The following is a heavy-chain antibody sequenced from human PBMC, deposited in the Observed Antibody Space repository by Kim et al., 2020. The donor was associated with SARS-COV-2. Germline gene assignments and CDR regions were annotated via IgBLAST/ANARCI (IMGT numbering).Heavy chain of an antibody. CDR3: VTWEAFSSSSWYPFDY. D-gene: IGHD6-13*01. J-gene: IGHJ4*02. V-gene: IGHV3-64D*06. CDR1: GFTFSSYA. Sequence: GGSLRLSCSASGFTFSSYAMHWVRQAPGKGLEYVSAISSNGGSTYYADSVKGRFTISRDNSKNTLYLQMSSLRAEDTAVYYCVTWEAFSSSSWYPFDYWGQGTLVTVSS. CDR2: ISSNGGST.